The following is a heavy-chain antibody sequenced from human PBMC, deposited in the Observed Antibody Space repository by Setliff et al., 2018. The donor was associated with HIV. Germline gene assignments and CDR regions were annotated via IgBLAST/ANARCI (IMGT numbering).Heavy chain of an antibody. D-gene: IGHD3-22*01. CDR3: ARGRYDNSHFYYEVIDY. CDR1: GGSISSGSYY. CDR2: IYVPGIS. Sequence: ASETLSLTCTVSGGSISSGSYYCSWIRQPAGKGLEWIGRIYVPGISNYNPSLKSRVTISADTSKNQFSLKLSSVTAADTAVYYCARGRYDNSHFYYEVIDYWGQGTLVTVSS. J-gene: IGHJ4*02. V-gene: IGHV4-61*02.